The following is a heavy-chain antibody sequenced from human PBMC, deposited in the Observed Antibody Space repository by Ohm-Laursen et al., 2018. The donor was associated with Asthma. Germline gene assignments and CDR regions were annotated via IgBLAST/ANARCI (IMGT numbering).Heavy chain of an antibody. V-gene: IGHV4-61*01. J-gene: IGHJ4*02. CDR1: GGSVSSGSYY. D-gene: IGHD3-22*01. CDR3: ARGPFDSSAYYFDY. Sequence: SDTLSLACTVSGGSVSSGSYYWSWIRQPPGKGLEWIGYIYYSGSTNYNPSLKSRVTISVDTSKNQFSLKLSSVTAADTAVYYCARGPFDSSAYYFDYWGQGTLVTVSS. CDR2: IYYSGST.